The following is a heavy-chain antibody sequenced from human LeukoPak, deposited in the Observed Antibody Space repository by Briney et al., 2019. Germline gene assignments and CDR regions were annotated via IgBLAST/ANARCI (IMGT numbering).Heavy chain of an antibody. V-gene: IGHV4-59*08. CDR3: ARGRLIVTPAIYYFES. Sequence: SETLSLTCTVYGGSSGDYYWSWIRQPPGKGLEWIGYIYYRAGTNYNPSLERRVTISGVTSKSEFSLKLTSVTAADTAVYYCARGRLIVTPAIYYFESWGQGTLVTVSS. D-gene: IGHD2-21*02. CDR1: GGSSGDYY. J-gene: IGHJ4*02. CDR2: IYYRAGT.